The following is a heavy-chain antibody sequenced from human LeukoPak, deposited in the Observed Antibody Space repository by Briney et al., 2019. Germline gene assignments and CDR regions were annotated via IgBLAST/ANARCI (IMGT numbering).Heavy chain of an antibody. CDR3: ARVGGSYGFLSQKPRYFQH. V-gene: IGHV3-48*03. J-gene: IGHJ1*01. Sequence: GGSLRLSXAASGFTFSSYEMNWVRQAPGKGLEWVSYISSSGSTIYYADSVKGRFTISRDNAKNSLYLQMNSLRAEDTAVYYCARVGGSYGFLSQKPRYFQHWGPGTLVTVSS. CDR2: ISSSGSTI. CDR1: GFTFSSYE. D-gene: IGHD1-26*01.